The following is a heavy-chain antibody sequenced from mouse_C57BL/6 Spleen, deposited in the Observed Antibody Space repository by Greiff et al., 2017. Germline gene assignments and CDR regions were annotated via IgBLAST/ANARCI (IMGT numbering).Heavy chain of an antibody. CDR2: ISSGGDYI. D-gene: IGHD2-5*01. CDR3: TRVYYSNYWYFDV. J-gene: IGHJ1*03. CDR1: GFTFSSYA. Sequence: EVQVVESGEGLVKPGGSLKLSCAASGFTFSSYAMSWVRQTPEKRLEWVAYISSGGDYIYYADTVKGRFTISRDNARNTLYLQMSSLKSEDTAMYYCTRVYYSNYWYFDVWGTGTTVTVSS. V-gene: IGHV5-9-1*02.